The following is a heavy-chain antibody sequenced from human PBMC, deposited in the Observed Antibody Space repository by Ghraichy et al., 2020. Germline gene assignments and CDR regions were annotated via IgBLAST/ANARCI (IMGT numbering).Heavy chain of an antibody. D-gene: IGHD3-3*01. CDR3: ARGTPRPTIFGVVIGADWFDP. Sequence: SETLSLTCAVYGGSFSGYYWSWIRQPPGKGLEWIGEINHSGSTNYNPSLKSRVTISVDTSKNQFSLKLSSVTAADTAVYYCARGTPRPTIFGVVIGADWFDPWGQGTLVTVSS. V-gene: IGHV4-34*01. CDR2: INHSGST. J-gene: IGHJ5*02. CDR1: GGSFSGYY.